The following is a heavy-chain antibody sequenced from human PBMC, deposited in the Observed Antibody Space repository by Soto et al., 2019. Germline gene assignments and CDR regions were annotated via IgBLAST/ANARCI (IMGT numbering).Heavy chain of an antibody. CDR2: TSGGGGST. V-gene: IGHV3-23*01. D-gene: IGHD2-21*01. CDR1: GFTFSSYA. CDR3: AKHMSPHAFDM. J-gene: IGHJ3*02. Sequence: GGSLRLSCAASGFTFSSYAMSWVRQAPGKGLEWVSVTSGGGGSTYYADSVKGRFTISRDNSKNTLYLQMNGLRAEDTAVYYCAKHMSPHAFDMWGQGTMVTVSS.